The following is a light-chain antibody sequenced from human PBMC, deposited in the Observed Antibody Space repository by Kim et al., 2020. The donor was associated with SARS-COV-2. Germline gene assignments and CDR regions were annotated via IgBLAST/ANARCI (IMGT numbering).Light chain of an antibody. Sequence: APINCKSSQSVLFSSNNKNYLAWYQQKTGKPPKVLIYWASTRESGVPDRFSGSGSGTDFTLTISSLQAEDVAVYYCQQYYSTPWTFGQGTKVDIK. V-gene: IGKV4-1*01. CDR3: QQYYSTPWT. CDR1: QSVLFSSNNKNY. J-gene: IGKJ1*01. CDR2: WAS.